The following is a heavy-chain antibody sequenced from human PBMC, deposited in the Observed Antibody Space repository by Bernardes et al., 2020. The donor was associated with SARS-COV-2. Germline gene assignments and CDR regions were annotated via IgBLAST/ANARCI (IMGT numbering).Heavy chain of an antibody. D-gene: IGHD1-20*01. CDR1: GGTFSSYA. Sequence: KAFCKASGGTFSSYAISWVRQAPGKGLEWMGRIIPILGIANYAQKFQGRVTITADKSTSTAYMELSSLRSEDTAVYYCARVGYNWNYYYYYGMDVWGQGTTVTGS. J-gene: IGHJ6*02. V-gene: IGHV1-69*04. CDR2: IIPILGIA. CDR3: ARVGYNWNYYYYYGMDV.